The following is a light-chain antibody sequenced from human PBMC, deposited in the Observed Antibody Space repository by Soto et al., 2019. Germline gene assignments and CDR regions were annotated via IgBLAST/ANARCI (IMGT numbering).Light chain of an antibody. CDR3: QQYDNLPLT. V-gene: IGKV3-15*01. CDR1: QSVGSN. Sequence: ERVMTQSPATLSVSPGERATLSCRASQSVGSNLAWYQQKPGQDPRLLIFGASSRATGVPARFSGSGSGTEFTLTINSLQSEDFAVYYCQQYDNLPLTFGPGTKVDIK. CDR2: GAS. J-gene: IGKJ3*01.